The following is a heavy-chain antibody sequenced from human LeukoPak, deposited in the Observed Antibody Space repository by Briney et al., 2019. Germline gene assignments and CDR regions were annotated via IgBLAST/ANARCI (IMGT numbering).Heavy chain of an antibody. CDR1: GYSISTGYY. CDR2: INHSGST. D-gene: IGHD3-10*01. Sequence: PSETLSLTCTVSGYSISTGYYWGWIRQPPGKGLEWIGEINHSGSTNYNPSLKSRVTISVDTSKNQFSLKLSSVTAADTAVYYCARVLLWFGDAEANWFDPWGQGTLVTASS. J-gene: IGHJ5*02. CDR3: ARVLLWFGDAEANWFDP. V-gene: IGHV4-38-2*02.